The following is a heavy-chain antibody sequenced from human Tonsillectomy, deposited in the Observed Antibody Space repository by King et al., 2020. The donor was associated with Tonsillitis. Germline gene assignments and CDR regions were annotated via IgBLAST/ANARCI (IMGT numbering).Heavy chain of an antibody. J-gene: IGHJ5*02. V-gene: IGHV3-33*01. CDR3: ARSSHGSGGGWFDP. CDR2: IWYDGSDK. Sequence: VQLVESGGGVVQPGRSLRLSCAASGFTFNTHAMHWVRQAPGKGLEWVAVIWYDGSDKYYGDSVKGRFTISRDNSKNTLYLQMNTLRPEDTAVYYCARSSHGSGGGWFDPWGQGTLVTVSS. D-gene: IGHD3-10*01. CDR1: GFTFNTHA.